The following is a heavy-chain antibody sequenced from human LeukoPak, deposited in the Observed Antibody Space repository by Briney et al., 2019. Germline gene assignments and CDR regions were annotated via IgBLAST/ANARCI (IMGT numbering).Heavy chain of an antibody. D-gene: IGHD4-23*01. CDR1: GGSISSYY. CDR2: IYYSGST. J-gene: IGHJ4*02. Sequence: SETLSLTCTVSGGSISSYYWSWIRQPPGKGLEWIGYIYYSGSTNYNPSLKSRVTISVDTSKNQFSLKLSSVTTADTAVYYCARVPDGGIFDSWGQGTLVTVSS. CDR3: ARVPDGGIFDS. V-gene: IGHV4-59*01.